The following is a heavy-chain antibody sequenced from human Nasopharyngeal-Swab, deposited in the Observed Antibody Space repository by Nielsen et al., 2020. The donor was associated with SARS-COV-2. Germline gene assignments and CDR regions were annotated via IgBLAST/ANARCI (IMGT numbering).Heavy chain of an antibody. CDR3: ARGGSSLGANLEDP. CDR2: MSPNSGNT. V-gene: IGHV1-8*01. Sequence: ASVKVSCKASGYTFINHDIYWVRQSTVQGLEWMGWMSPNSGNTGYAQKFQGRVTMTRNTSTSTAYLELSSLRSEDTAVYYCARGGSSLGANLEDPWGQGTLVIVSS. J-gene: IGHJ5*02. D-gene: IGHD3-10*01. CDR1: GYTFINHD.